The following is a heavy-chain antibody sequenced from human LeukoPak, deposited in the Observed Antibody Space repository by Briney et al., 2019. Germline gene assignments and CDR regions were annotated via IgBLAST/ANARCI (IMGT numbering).Heavy chain of an antibody. V-gene: IGHV1-69*13. J-gene: IGHJ4*02. Sequence: GASVKVSCKASGYTFTGYYMHWVRQAPGQGLEWMGGIILIFGTPNYAQKFQGRVTITSDESTNTAYMELNSLRSEDTAVYYCARGEVPPHYFDSWGQGTLVTVSS. CDR1: GYTFTGYY. CDR2: IILIFGTP. CDR3: ARGEVPPHYFDS.